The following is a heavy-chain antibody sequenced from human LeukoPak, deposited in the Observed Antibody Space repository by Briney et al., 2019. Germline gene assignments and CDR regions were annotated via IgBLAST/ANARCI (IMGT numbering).Heavy chain of an antibody. V-gene: IGHV4-34*01. CDR2: INHSGST. CDR1: GGSFSDYY. Sequence: PPETLSLTCAVYGGSFSDYYWSWIRQPPGKGLEWIGEINHSGSTNYNPSLKSRVTISVDTSKNQFSLKLSSVTAADTAVYYCARGGLMVYAVRVQNDAFDIWGQGTMVTVSS. D-gene: IGHD2-8*01. CDR3: ARGGLMVYAVRVQNDAFDI. J-gene: IGHJ3*02.